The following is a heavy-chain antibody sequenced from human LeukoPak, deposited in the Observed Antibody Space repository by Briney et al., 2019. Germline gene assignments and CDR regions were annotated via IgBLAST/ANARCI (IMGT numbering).Heavy chain of an antibody. CDR3: ARERLENCNDGSCPDALDI. Sequence: PGGSLRLSCAASGFSFSSYLMHWVRQAPGKGLEWVALIGFDVSKIYYADSVKGRFTISRDNSKNTLYLQMNSLRDEDTAVYFCARERLENCNDGSCPDALDIRGQGTMVTISS. CDR1: GFSFSSYL. D-gene: IGHD2-15*01. CDR2: IGFDVSKI. V-gene: IGHV3-33*01. J-gene: IGHJ3*02.